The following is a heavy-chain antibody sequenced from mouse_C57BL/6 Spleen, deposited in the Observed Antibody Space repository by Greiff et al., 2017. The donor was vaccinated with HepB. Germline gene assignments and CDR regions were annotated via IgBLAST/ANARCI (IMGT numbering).Heavy chain of an antibody. CDR3: ARADSSGYVYYAMDY. CDR2: IYPSDSET. Sequence: QVQLQQPGAELVRPGSSVKLSCKASGYTFTSYWMDWVKQRPGQGLEWIGNIYPSDSETHYNQKFKDKATLTVDKSSSTAYMQLSSLTSEDSAVYYCARADSSGYVYYAMDYGGQGTSVTVSS. J-gene: IGHJ4*01. V-gene: IGHV1-61*01. D-gene: IGHD3-2*02. CDR1: GYTFTSYW.